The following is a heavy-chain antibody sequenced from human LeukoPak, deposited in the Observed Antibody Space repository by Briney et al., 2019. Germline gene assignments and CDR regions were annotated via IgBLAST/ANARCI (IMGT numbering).Heavy chain of an antibody. Sequence: GGSLRLSCAGSGFTFRSYSMSWVRQAPGKGLQWVSSITSSSEIYYEDSVKGRFTISRDNAKNSLYLQMNSLRAEDTAVYYCARSDAAAVRRPAYWGQGTLVTVSS. CDR2: ITSSSEI. D-gene: IGHD6-13*01. CDR3: ARSDAAAVRRPAY. V-gene: IGHV3-21*01. CDR1: GFTFRSYS. J-gene: IGHJ4*02.